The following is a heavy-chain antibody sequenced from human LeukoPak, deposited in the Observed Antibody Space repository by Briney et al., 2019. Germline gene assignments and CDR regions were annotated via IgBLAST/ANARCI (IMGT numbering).Heavy chain of an antibody. V-gene: IGHV3-7*01. CDR1: GFTFSSYW. CDR3: ARARIAAAGTVGNY. CDR2: IKQDGSEK. Sequence: GGSLRLSCAASGFTFSSYWMSWVRQAPGKGLEWVANIKQDGSEKYYVDSVKGRFTISRDNAKNSLYLQMNSLRAEDTAVYYCARARIAAAGTVGNYWGQGTLVTVSS. D-gene: IGHD6-13*01. J-gene: IGHJ4*02.